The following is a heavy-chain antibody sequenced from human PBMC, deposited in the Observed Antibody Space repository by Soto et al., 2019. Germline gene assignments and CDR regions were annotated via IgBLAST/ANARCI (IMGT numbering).Heavy chain of an antibody. J-gene: IGHJ6*02. CDR2: ISSSGSTI. CDR1: GFTFSDYY. D-gene: IGHD3-22*01. CDR3: ARYYYDSSGYRLTYGMDV. V-gene: IGHV3-11*01. Sequence: GGSLRLSCAASGFTFSDYYMSWIRQAPGKGLEWVSYISSSGSTIYYADSVKGRFTISRDNAKNSLYLQMNSLRAEDTAVYYCARYYYDSSGYRLTYGMDVWGQGTTVTVSS.